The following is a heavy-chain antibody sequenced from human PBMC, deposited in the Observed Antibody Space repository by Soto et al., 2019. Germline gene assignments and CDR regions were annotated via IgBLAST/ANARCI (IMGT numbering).Heavy chain of an antibody. V-gene: IGHV3-74*01. CDR3: ARGHSHALDY. Sequence: EVQLVESGGGLVQPGGSLRLSCAASGFTLNSYWMHWVRQTPGKGLVWVSYIYSDGSGTSYADSVKGRFTISRDIGKNTLYLQVNSLRVDDMDVYYCARGHSHALDYWGQGTLVTVSS. CDR2: IYSDGSGT. D-gene: IGHD5-18*01. J-gene: IGHJ4*02. CDR1: GFTLNSYW.